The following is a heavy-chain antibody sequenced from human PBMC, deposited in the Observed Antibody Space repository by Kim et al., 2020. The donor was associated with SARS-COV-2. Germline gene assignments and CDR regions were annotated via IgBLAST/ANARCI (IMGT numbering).Heavy chain of an antibody. J-gene: IGHJ5*02. CDR1: GGSISSYY. CDR3: ARDLGGRGPNWFDP. Sequence: SETLSLTCTVSGGSISSYYWSWIRQPPGKGLEWIGYIYYSGSTNYNPSLKSRVTISVDTSKNQFSLKLSSVTAADTAVYYCARDLGGRGPNWFDPWGQGT. D-gene: IGHD3-16*01. V-gene: IGHV4-59*01. CDR2: IYYSGST.